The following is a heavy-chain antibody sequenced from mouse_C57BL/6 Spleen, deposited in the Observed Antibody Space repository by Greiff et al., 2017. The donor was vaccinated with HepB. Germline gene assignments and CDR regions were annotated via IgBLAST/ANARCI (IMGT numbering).Heavy chain of an antibody. V-gene: IGHV1-82*01. J-gene: IGHJ2*01. CDR3: ARRTDY. CDR2: IYPGDGDT. Sequence: VQLQQSGPELVKPGASVKISCKASGYAFSSSWMNWVKQRPGKGLEWIGRIYPGDGDTNYNGKFKGKATLTADKSSSPAYMQLSSLTSEDSAVYFCARRTDYWGQGTTLTVSS. CDR1: GYAFSSSW.